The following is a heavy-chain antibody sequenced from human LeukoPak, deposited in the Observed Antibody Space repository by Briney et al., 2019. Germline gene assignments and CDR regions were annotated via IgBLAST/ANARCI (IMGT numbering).Heavy chain of an antibody. J-gene: IGHJ4*02. CDR1: GGTFTSYT. CDR2: MIPNHGIA. Sequence: SVKVSCKASGGTFTSYTISWVRQAPGQGLEWMGRMIPNHGIANCAQKFQGTVTITPDKSTSTAYLALSSLRSQDTAVYYCASIVGATTGAYWGQGTLLTVSS. CDR3: ASIVGATTGAY. D-gene: IGHD1-26*01. V-gene: IGHV1-69*02.